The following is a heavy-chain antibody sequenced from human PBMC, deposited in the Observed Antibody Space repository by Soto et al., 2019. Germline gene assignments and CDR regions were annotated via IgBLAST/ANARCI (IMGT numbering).Heavy chain of an antibody. CDR3: AHRFDWYYFDY. Sequence: QITLKASGPTLVKPTQTLTLTCTFSGFSLSTSEVGVGRFRQPPGKALEWLALIYWDDDKRYSPSLKTRLTIAKDTSKSQVVLTMTNMDPVDTATYYCAHRFDWYYFDYWGQGTLVTVSS. J-gene: IGHJ4*02. CDR1: GFSLSTSEVG. CDR2: IYWDDDK. V-gene: IGHV2-5*02. D-gene: IGHD3-9*01.